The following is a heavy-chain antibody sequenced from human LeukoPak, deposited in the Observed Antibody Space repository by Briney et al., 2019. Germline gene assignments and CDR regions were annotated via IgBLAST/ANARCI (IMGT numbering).Heavy chain of an antibody. D-gene: IGHD6-13*01. CDR2: ISSSGSTI. Sequence: PGGSLRLSCAASGFTFSDYYMSWIRQAPGKGLEWVSYISSSGSTIYYADSVKGRFTISRDNAKNSLYPQMNSLRAEDTAVYYCARDMGREVYSSSPDYWGQGTLVTVSS. V-gene: IGHV3-11*01. J-gene: IGHJ4*02. CDR1: GFTFSDYY. CDR3: ARDMGREVYSSSPDY.